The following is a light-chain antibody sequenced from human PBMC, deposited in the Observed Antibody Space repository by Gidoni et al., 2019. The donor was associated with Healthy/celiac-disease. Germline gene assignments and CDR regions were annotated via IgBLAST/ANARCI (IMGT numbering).Light chain of an antibody. Sequence: DIVMTQSPDSLAVSLGERATINCKSSQSVLYSSNNKNYLAWYQQKPGQPPKLLIYWASTRESGVPDRFSGSASGTDFTLTIISLQAEDVAVYYCQQYYSTLTFGGGTKVEIK. J-gene: IGKJ4*01. CDR1: QSVLYSSNNKNY. CDR2: WAS. CDR3: QQYYSTLT. V-gene: IGKV4-1*01.